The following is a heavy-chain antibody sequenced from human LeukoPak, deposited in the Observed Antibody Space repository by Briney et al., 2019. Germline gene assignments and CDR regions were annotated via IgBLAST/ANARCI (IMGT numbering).Heavy chain of an antibody. V-gene: IGHV3-21*01. CDR3: ARVGPPSYAMDV. J-gene: IGHJ6*02. Sequence: GGSLRLSCTASGFTFSNYGMNWVRQAPGKGLEWVSSISTTSSYIYYADSLKGRFTISRDNARSSLYLQMNSLRAEDTALYFCARVGPPSYAMDVWGQGTTVTVSS. CDR2: ISTTSSYI. CDR1: GFTFSNYG.